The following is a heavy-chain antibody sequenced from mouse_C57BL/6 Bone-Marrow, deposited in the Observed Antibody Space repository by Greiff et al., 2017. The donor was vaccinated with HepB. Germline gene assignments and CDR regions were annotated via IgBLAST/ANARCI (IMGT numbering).Heavy chain of an antibody. J-gene: IGHJ3*01. CDR2: ISSGSSTI. V-gene: IGHV5-17*01. CDR3: AGGFAY. Sequence: EVKVVESGGGLVKPGGSLKLSCAASGFTFSDYGMHWVRQAPEKGLEWVAYISSGSSTIYYADIVKGRFTISRDNAKNTLFLQMTSLRSEDTAMYYCAGGFAYWGQGTLVTVSA. CDR1: GFTFSDYG.